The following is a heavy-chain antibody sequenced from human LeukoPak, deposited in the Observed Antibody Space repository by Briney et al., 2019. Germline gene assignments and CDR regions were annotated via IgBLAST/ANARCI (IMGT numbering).Heavy chain of an antibody. D-gene: IGHD6-13*01. CDR2: INPNSGGT. V-gene: IGHV1-2*02. J-gene: IGHJ6*03. Sequence: ASVKVSCKASGYTFTGYYMHWVRQAPGQGLEWMGWINPNSGGTNYAQKFQGRVTMTRNTSISTAYMELSSLRSEDTAVYYCATNRYSSSWGNYYYYYMDVWGKGTTVTISS. CDR3: ATNRYSSSWGNYYYYYMDV. CDR1: GYTFTGYY.